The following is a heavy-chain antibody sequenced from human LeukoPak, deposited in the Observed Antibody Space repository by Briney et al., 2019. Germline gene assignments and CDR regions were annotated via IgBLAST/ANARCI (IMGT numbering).Heavy chain of an antibody. CDR2: INHSGST. Sequence: KPSETLSLTCAVYGGSFSGYYWSWIRQPPGKGLEWIGEINHSGSTNYNPSLKSRVTISVDTSKNQFSLKLSSVTAADTAAYYCARRAWNYSSSWRKNRNWFDPWGQGTLVTVSS. V-gene: IGHV4-34*01. CDR3: ARRAWNYSSSWRKNRNWFDP. J-gene: IGHJ5*02. D-gene: IGHD6-13*01. CDR1: GGSFSGYY.